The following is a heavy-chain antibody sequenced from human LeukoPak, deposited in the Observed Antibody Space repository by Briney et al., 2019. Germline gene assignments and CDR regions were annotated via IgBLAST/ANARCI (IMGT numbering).Heavy chain of an antibody. CDR1: GGSISSSSYY. Sequence: SETLSLNCTVSGGSISSSSYYWGWLRQPPGKGLEWIGSIYYSGSTYYNPSLKSRVTISVDTSKNQFSLKLSSVTAADTAVYYCARSSDSGSGSYYPPFDYWGQGTLVTVSS. D-gene: IGHD3-10*01. CDR3: ARSSDSGSGSYYPPFDY. V-gene: IGHV4-39*01. CDR2: IYYSGST. J-gene: IGHJ4*02.